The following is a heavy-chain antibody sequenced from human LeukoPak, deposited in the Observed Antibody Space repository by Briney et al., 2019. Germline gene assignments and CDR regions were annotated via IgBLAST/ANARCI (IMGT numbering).Heavy chain of an antibody. Sequence: PGGSLRLSCAASGFTFSSYAMSWIRQAPGKGLEWVSAISGSGGSTYYADSVKGRFTISRDNSKNTLYLQMNSLRAEDTAVYYCAKSGSSSWYPYYFDYGGQGTLVTVSS. CDR3: AKSGSSSWYPYYFDY. V-gene: IGHV3-23*01. D-gene: IGHD6-13*01. CDR1: GFTFSSYA. CDR2: ISGSGGST. J-gene: IGHJ4*02.